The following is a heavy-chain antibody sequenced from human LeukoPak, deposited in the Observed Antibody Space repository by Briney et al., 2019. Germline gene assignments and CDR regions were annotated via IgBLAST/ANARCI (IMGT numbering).Heavy chain of an antibody. D-gene: IGHD3-22*01. V-gene: IGHV4-39*01. Sequence: SETLSLTCTVSGGSISSSSYYWGWIRQPPGKGLEWIGSIYYSGSTYYNPSLKSRVTISVDTPKNQFSLKLSSVTAADTAVYYCARLPDYYDSSGYTDYWGQGTLVTVSS. J-gene: IGHJ4*02. CDR2: IYYSGST. CDR3: ARLPDYYDSSGYTDY. CDR1: GGSISSSSYY.